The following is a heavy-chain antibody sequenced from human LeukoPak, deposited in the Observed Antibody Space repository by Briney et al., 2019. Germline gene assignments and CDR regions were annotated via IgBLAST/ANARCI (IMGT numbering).Heavy chain of an antibody. V-gene: IGHV1-24*01. J-gene: IGHJ1*01. Sequence: ASVKVSCKVSGYTLTELSMHWVRQAPGKGLEWMGGFDPEDGETIYAQEFQGRVSMTEDTSTDTAYMELSSLRSEDTAVYYCARAREGVVVPAYQHWGQGTLVTVSS. CDR2: FDPEDGET. CDR3: ARAREGVVVPAYQH. CDR1: GYTLTELS. D-gene: IGHD2-2*01.